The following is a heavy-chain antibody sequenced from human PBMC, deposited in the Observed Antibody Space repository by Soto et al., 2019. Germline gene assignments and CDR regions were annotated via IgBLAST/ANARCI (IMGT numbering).Heavy chain of an antibody. D-gene: IGHD3-10*01. Sequence: GGSLRLSCDASGFTFSSHGMTWVRQSPGKGLEWVAFISSTSSTKNYADSVKGRFTISRDNTKNSLYLQMSSLRDEDTAVYYCARRITMVRGPYYYYGMDVWGQGTTVTVSS. CDR3: ARRITMVRGPYYYYGMDV. CDR1: GFTFSSHG. CDR2: ISSTSSTK. J-gene: IGHJ6*02. V-gene: IGHV3-48*02.